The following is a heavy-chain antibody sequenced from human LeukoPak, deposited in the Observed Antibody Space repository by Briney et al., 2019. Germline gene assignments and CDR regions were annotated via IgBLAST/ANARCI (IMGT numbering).Heavy chain of an antibody. CDR2: IYTSGTI. V-gene: IGHV4-4*07. J-gene: IGHJ4*02. Sequence: PSETLSLTCAVSGGSISIYNWSWIRQPAGKGLEWIGRIYTSGTITYNPSLKSRVTMSVDTSMNHFSLKLSSVTAADTAVYYCARVDYSNPSYWGQGTLVTVSS. CDR3: ARVDYSNPSY. CDR1: GGSISIYN. D-gene: IGHD4-11*01.